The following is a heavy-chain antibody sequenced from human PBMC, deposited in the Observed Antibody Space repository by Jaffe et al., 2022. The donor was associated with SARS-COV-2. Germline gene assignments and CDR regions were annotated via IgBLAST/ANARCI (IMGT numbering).Heavy chain of an antibody. CDR3: ARVRDSSGWPAFDY. CDR2: IYYSGST. CDR1: GGSISSYY. Sequence: QVQLQESGPGLVKPSETLSLTCTVSGGSISSYYWSWIRQPPGKGLEWIGYIYYSGSTNYNPSLKSRVTISVDTSKNQFSLKLSSVTAADTAVYYCARVRDSSGWPAFDYWGQGTLVTVSS. J-gene: IGHJ4*02. V-gene: IGHV4-59*01. D-gene: IGHD6-19*01.